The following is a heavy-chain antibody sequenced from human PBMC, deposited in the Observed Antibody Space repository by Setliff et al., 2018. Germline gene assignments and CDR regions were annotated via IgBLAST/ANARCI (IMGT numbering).Heavy chain of an antibody. D-gene: IGHD2-15*01. J-gene: IGHJ3*02. CDR1: GDSINNFY. CDR3: VRGRIRGICSGPHCTYDPFDI. CDR2: IFSDGTT. Sequence: SETLSLTCSVSGDSINNFYWNWIRQSPGTGLEWIGYIFSDGTTYYNPSLKSRVAISVDTSKNQFSLILSSLTAADTAVYYCVRGRIRGICSGPHCTYDPFDIWGQGTTVTVSS. V-gene: IGHV4-59*12.